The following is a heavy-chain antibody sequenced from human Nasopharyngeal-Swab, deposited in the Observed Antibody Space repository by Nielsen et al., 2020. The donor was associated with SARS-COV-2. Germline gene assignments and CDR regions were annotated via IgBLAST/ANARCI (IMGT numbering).Heavy chain of an antibody. V-gene: IGHV3-11*04. CDR3: AMRYYDILTGYRRGYYYGMDV. CDR2: ISSSSSTI. D-gene: IGHD3-9*01. J-gene: IGHJ6*02. Sequence: GESLKISCAASGFTFSDYYMSWIRQAPGKGLEWVSYISSSSSTIYYADSVKGRFTISRDNAKNSLYLQMNSLRAEDTAVYYCAMRYYDILTGYRRGYYYGMDVWGQGTTVTVSS. CDR1: GFTFSDYY.